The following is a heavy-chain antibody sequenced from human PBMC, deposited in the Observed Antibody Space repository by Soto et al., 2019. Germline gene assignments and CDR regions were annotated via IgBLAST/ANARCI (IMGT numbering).Heavy chain of an antibody. J-gene: IGHJ4*02. V-gene: IGHV1-69*01. CDR3: SISNSYGRGDF. Sequence: QVQLVQSGAEVKKPGSSVRVSCKASGGTLNSYTISWVRQAPGQGLEWMGGIIPVFGTTDYAQKFQGRVTITADQSTGTAYLVLFSLRSEDTAIYYFSISNSYGRGDFWGQGTLVTVSS. CDR2: IIPVFGTT. D-gene: IGHD1-1*01. CDR1: GGTLNSYT.